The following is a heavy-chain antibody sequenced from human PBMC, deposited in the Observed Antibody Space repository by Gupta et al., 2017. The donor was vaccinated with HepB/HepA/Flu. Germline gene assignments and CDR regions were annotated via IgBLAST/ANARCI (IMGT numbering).Heavy chain of an antibody. CDR2: IIPIFGTA. V-gene: IGHV1-69*01. D-gene: IGHD2-2*02. CDR3: ARGGWDIVVVPAAIRREYNWFDP. Sequence: GLEWMGGIIPIFGTANYAQKFQGRVTITADESTSTAYMELSSLRSEDTAVYYCARGGWDIVVVPAAIRREYNWFDPWGQGTLVTVSS. J-gene: IGHJ5*02.